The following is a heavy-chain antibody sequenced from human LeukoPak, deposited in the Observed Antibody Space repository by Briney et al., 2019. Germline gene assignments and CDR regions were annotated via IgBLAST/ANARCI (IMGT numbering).Heavy chain of an antibody. J-gene: IGHJ6*02. CDR3: AKAYNSGWYFYGTDV. D-gene: IGHD6-19*01. CDR2: ISGSADNT. V-gene: IGHV3-23*01. Sequence: GGSLRLSCAASGFTFSSYGMTWVRQAAGKGLEWVSVISGSADNTYYADSVKGRFTISRDNSKNTLYLQMSRLRAEDTAVYYCAKAYNSGWYFYGTDVWGQGTTVTVSS. CDR1: GFTFSSYG.